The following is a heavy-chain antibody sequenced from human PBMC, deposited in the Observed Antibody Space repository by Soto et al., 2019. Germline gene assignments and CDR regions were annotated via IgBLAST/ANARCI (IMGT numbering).Heavy chain of an antibody. J-gene: IGHJ6*02. Sequence: ASVKVSCTASGYTFTSYYMHWVRHAPGQGLEWMGIINPSGGSTSYAQKFQGRVTMTRDTSTSTVYMELSSLRSEDTAVYYCARVELGNAGMDVWGQGTTVTVSS. CDR1: GYTFTSYY. CDR3: ARVELGNAGMDV. CDR2: INPSGGST. V-gene: IGHV1-46*01. D-gene: IGHD1-1*01.